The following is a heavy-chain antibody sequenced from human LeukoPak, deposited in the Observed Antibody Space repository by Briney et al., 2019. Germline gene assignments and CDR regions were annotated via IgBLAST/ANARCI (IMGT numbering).Heavy chain of an antibody. D-gene: IGHD2-8*01. Sequence: SETLSLTCTVSGGSISSSTYHWGWIRQPPGKGLEWIGSFTGNTYSNPSLKSRVTISLDTSKNQFSLKLTSVTPADTAMYYCTRLVNGRPLDLSGQGDLVTVSS. J-gene: IGHJ4*02. CDR1: GGSISSSTYH. CDR3: TRLVNGRPLDL. V-gene: IGHV4-39*01. CDR2: FTGNT.